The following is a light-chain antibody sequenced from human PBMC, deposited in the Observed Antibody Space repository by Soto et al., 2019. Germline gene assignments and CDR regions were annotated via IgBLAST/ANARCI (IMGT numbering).Light chain of an antibody. CDR2: YDD. CDR1: SSNIGNNA. J-gene: IGLJ2*01. CDR3: AAWDDSLNAVV. V-gene: IGLV1-36*01. Sequence: QSVLSQPPSVSGAPRQRVTIFCSGSSSNIGNNAVNWFQQLPGKAPKLLIYYDDLLTAGVSDRFSGSKSGTSASLAISALQSEDEADYHCAAWDDSLNAVVFGGGTKVTVL.